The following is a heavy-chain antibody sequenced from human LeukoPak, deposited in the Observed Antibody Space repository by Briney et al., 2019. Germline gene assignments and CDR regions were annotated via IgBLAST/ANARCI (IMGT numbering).Heavy chain of an antibody. J-gene: IGHJ4*02. D-gene: IGHD6-13*01. CDR2: ISSSSSYI. V-gene: IGHV3-21*01. Sequence: GGSLRLSCAASGFTFSSYSMNWVRQAPGKGLEWVSSISSSSSYIYYAGSVKGRFTISRDNAKNSLYLQMNSLRAEDTAVYYCARGKRVAASAGGYWGQGTLVTVSS. CDR1: GFTFSSYS. CDR3: ARGKRVAASAGGY.